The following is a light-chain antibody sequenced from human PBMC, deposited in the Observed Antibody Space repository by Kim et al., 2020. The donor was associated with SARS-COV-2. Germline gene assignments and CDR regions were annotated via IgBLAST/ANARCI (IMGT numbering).Light chain of an antibody. CDR1: QDIERY. CDR3: QQSDKLPLT. Sequence: ASVGDIVTITCQASQDIERYLNWFQQKPGKAPKLLIYDASNLEFGVPSRFSGSGSGTHFSFTITSLHPEDVATYYCQQSDKLPLTFGPGTKVDIK. CDR2: DAS. J-gene: IGKJ3*01. V-gene: IGKV1-33*01.